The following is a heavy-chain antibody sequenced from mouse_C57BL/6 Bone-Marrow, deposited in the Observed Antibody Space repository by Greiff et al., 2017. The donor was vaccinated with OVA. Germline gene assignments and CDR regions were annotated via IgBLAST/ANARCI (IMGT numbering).Heavy chain of an antibody. Sequence: QVQLKQPGAELVKPGASVKLSCKASGYTFTSYWMHWVKQRPGKGLEWIGMIHPNSGSTNYNEKFKSKATLTVEKSSSTAYMPLNSLTSEDSAVYYCASYYSGRDYWGQGTTLTVSS. V-gene: IGHV1-64*01. CDR3: ASYYSGRDY. D-gene: IGHD1-1*01. J-gene: IGHJ2*01. CDR2: IHPNSGST. CDR1: GYTFTSYW.